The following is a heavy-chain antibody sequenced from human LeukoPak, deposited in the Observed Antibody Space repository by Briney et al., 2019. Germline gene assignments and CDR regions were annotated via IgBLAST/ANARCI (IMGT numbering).Heavy chain of an antibody. Sequence: GSLRLSCAASGFTFSSYAMHWVRQAPGKGLEWVAVISYDGSNKYYADSVKGRFTISRDNSKNTLYLQMNSLRAEDTAVYYCAREGRDGSGIYFDYWGQGTLVTVSS. CDR2: ISYDGSNK. CDR1: GFTFSSYA. V-gene: IGHV3-30-3*01. J-gene: IGHJ4*02. CDR3: AREGRDGSGIYFDY. D-gene: IGHD3-10*01.